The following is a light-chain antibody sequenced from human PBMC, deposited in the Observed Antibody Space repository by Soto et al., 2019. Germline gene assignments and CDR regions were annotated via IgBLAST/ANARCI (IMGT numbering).Light chain of an antibody. CDR2: AAS. Sequence: IQMTQSPSSLSASIGDRVIITCRASQSITTSLNWYQHKPGEAPKLLIYAASSLQNGFPSRFSGSGSGTDFTLTISSLQPEDFATYYCQQSYSKSLTFGGGTKVEIK. CDR3: QQSYSKSLT. CDR1: QSITTS. J-gene: IGKJ4*01. V-gene: IGKV1-39*01.